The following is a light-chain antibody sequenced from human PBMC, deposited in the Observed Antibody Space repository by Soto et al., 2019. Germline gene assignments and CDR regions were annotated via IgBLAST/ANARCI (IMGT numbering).Light chain of an antibody. CDR2: DAS. J-gene: IGKJ4*01. Sequence: DIQMTQSPSSLSASVGDRVTTTCQASQDISNYLNWYQQKPGKAPKLLIYDASNLETGVPSRFSGSGSGTDFTFTISSLQPEDIATYYCQQLNSYPRGLTFGGGTKVEIK. CDR3: QQLNSYPRGLT. V-gene: IGKV1-33*01. CDR1: QDISNY.